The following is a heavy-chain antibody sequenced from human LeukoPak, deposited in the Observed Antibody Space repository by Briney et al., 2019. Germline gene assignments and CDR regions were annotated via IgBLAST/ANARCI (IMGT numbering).Heavy chain of an antibody. V-gene: IGHV3-7*01. D-gene: IGHD3-3*01. CDR3: ARDRDYDFWSGLGYYMDV. CDR1: GLTFISIW. CDR2: INQDGSEK. J-gene: IGHJ6*03. Sequence: GGSLRPSCAASGLTFISIWLAWARQPPGRGRGGGANINQDGSEKYYVDSVKGRFTISRDNAKNSLYLQMNSLRAEDTAVYYCARDRDYDFWSGLGYYMDVWGKGTTVTVSS.